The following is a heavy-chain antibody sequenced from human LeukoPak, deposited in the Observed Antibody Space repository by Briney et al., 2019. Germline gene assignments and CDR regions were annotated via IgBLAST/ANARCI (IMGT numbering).Heavy chain of an antibody. CDR1: GYTFTSYY. J-gene: IGHJ4*02. V-gene: IGHV1-46*01. Sequence: ASVKVSCKASGYTFTSYYMHWARQAPGQGLEWMGIINPSGGSTNYAQKFQGRVTMTRDMSTSTVYMELSSLRSEDTAMYYCARDGVAGVYYFDYWGQGTLVTVSS. D-gene: IGHD6-19*01. CDR3: ARDGVAGVYYFDY. CDR2: INPSGGST.